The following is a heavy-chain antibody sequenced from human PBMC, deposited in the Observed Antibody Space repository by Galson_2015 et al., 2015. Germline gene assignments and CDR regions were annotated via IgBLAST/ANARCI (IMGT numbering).Heavy chain of an antibody. Sequence: SLRLSCAASGISVSDNYVTWVRQAPGKGLEWVAVIYSGGSTYYVDSVKGRFTISRDSSRNTVFLQMNSLRVEDTAVYYCARGGRAGDCGGECYPLDYWGQGTLVTVSS. CDR1: GISVSDNY. CDR2: IYSGGST. D-gene: IGHD2-21*01. J-gene: IGHJ4*02. CDR3: ARGGRAGDCGGECYPLDY. V-gene: IGHV3-53*01.